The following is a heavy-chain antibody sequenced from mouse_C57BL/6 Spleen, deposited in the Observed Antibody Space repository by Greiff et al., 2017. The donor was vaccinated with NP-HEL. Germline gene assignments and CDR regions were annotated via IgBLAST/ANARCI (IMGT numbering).Heavy chain of an antibody. Sequence: EVQLQQSVAELVRPGASVKLSCTASGFTIKNTYMHWVKQRPEQGLEWIGSIDPATGNTKYAPKFQGKATITADTSTNTDYLKLSSLTSEDTANYYCAREGEAMDDWGQGTTVTVSS. CDR2: IDPATGNT. CDR1: GFTIKNTY. CDR3: AREGEAMDD. V-gene: IGHV14-3*01. J-gene: IGHJ4*01.